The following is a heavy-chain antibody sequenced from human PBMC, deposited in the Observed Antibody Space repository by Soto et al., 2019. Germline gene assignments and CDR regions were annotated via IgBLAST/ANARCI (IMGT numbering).Heavy chain of an antibody. CDR1: GYTFINYV. CDR3: ARWSAIVGGAEALDV. V-gene: IGHV1-18*01. Sequence: QVQLVQSGAEVKKPGASVRVSCKTSGYTFINYVIPWGRQAPGQGLEWMGWLSAYNGDTSSSEKLQDRFTMTTDTSTNTVYMDLRSLTSDDTAVYYCARWSAIVGGAEALDVWGQGTMVIVSS. D-gene: IGHD1-26*01. J-gene: IGHJ3*01. CDR2: LSAYNGDT.